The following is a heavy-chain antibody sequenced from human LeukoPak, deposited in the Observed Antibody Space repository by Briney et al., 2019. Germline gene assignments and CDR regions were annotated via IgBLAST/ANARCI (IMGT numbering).Heavy chain of an antibody. Sequence: SETLSLTCTVSGGSISSSSYYWGWIRQPPGKGLEWIGSIYYSGSTYYNPSLKSRVTISVDTSKNQFSLKLSSVTAADTAVYYCATGTSGVDYWGQGTLVTVSS. CDR3: ATGTSGVDY. V-gene: IGHV4-39*01. J-gene: IGHJ4*02. D-gene: IGHD1-1*01. CDR1: GGSISSSSYY. CDR2: IYYSGST.